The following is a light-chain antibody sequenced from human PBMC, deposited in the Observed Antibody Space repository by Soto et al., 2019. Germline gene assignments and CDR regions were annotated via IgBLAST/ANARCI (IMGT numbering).Light chain of an antibody. J-gene: IGKJ4*01. CDR1: QGISSH. CDR3: QQRSNWPLT. CDR2: DAS. V-gene: IGKV3-11*01. Sequence: EIVLTQSPATLSLSPGERATLSCRASQGISSHLVWYQQKPGQAPRLLIYDASNRATGIPARFSGSGSGTDFTITISSLEPEDFAVYYCQQRSNWPLTFGGGTKVEIK.